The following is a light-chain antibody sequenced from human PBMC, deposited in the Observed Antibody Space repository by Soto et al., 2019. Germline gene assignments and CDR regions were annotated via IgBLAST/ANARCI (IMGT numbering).Light chain of an antibody. CDR3: QQTDTYPYT. V-gene: IGKV1D-12*01. J-gene: IGKJ2*01. Sequence: DIQMTHSPSSVSASVGDRVTITCRASQGVSASLAWYQQKAGRAPKLLIYAAATLQTGVPSRFSGSYSGTDFTLTVTSLQPEDAATYYCQQTDTYPYTFGHGTNLEIK. CDR2: AAA. CDR1: QGVSAS.